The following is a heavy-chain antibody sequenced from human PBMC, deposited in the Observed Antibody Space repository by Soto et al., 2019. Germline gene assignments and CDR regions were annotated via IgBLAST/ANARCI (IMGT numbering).Heavy chain of an antibody. Sequence: SEPLSLTCTVSGGSISSSSYYWGWIRQPPGKGLEWIGSIYYSGSTYYNPSLKSRVTISVDTSKNQFSLKLSSVTAADTAVYYCASLFSGWNYYYYGMDVWGQGTTVTVSS. V-gene: IGHV4-39*01. CDR3: ASLFSGWNYYYYGMDV. D-gene: IGHD6-19*01. CDR2: IYYSGST. J-gene: IGHJ6*02. CDR1: GGSISSSSYY.